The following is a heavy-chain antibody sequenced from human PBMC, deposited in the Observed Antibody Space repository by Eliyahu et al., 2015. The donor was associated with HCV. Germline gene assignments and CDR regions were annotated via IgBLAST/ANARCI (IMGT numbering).Heavy chain of an antibody. Sequence: QVQLHESGPGVVKPAETLSLTXSVSDGSVXSXGFFWSWIRQSPGRGLDWIGYMYTSGTQFKFKYNSSLQSRVTISVDTSKNGLSMKLTSVTAADSAVYFCARGGSSLEGHTSPLRYDGLDVWGQGTAVTVSS. CDR2: MYTSGTQFKF. CDR3: ARGGSSLEGHTSPLRYDGLDV. CDR1: DGSVXSXGFF. J-gene: IGHJ6*02. D-gene: IGHD1-1*01. V-gene: IGHV4-61*03.